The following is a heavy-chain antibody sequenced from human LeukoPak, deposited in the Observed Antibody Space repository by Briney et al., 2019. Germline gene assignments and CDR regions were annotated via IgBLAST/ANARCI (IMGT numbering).Heavy chain of an antibody. J-gene: IGHJ4*02. V-gene: IGHV3-7*03. CDR2: IKNDGSET. Sequence: GGSLRLSWAVSGFNFRDHRMDWVRQAPGKGLEWVGHIKNDGSETYYLDSLKGRFSISRDNTNNALYLQMNSLRVEDTAVYYCVKNDGWFHLAQWGQGTLVTVSS. CDR1: GFNFRDHR. D-gene: IGHD6-19*01. CDR3: VKNDGWFHLAQ.